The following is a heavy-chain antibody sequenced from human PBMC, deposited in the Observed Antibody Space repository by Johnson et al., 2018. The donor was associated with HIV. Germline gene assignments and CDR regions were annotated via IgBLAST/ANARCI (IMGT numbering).Heavy chain of an antibody. CDR3: ARDGESQQLPLGDAFDV. CDR2: LYSSGNT. D-gene: IGHD6-13*01. Sequence: VQLVESGGGLVQSGGSLRLSCGASGFSVSNNYMNWVRQAPGKGLEWVSVLYSSGNTYYADSVRGRFTISRDNSKNTLYLQMSSLKVEDTAMYYCARDGESQQLPLGDAFDVWGQGTMVIVSS. J-gene: IGHJ3*01. V-gene: IGHV3-66*01. CDR1: GFSVSNNY.